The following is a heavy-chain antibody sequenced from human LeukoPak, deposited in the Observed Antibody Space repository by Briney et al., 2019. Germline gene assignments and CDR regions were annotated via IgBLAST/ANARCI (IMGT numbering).Heavy chain of an antibody. CDR3: ARATRSFYYYMDV. J-gene: IGHJ6*03. CDR2: INPHNGNT. D-gene: IGHD6-19*01. CDR1: GYTLTTYG. Sequence: GASVKLSCKASGYTLTTYGVTWVRQAPGQGLERVAWINPHNGNTNYAQNLQGRATVTTDASTSTAYMELRNLRSDDTALYYCARATRSFYYYMDVWGKGTTVTVS. V-gene: IGHV1-18*01.